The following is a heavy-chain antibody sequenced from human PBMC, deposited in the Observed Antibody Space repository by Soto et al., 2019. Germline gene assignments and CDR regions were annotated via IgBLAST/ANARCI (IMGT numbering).Heavy chain of an antibody. CDR1: GFTFSSYS. J-gene: IGHJ4*01. Sequence: PGGSLRLSCASSGFTFSSYSMNWVRQAPGKGLEWVSSISSSSSYIYYADSVKGRFTISRDDAKNTVYLQMNSLRADDTAVYYCVRDSARTFDYWGRGTLVTVSS. CDR2: ISSSSSYI. D-gene: IGHD3-10*01. CDR3: VRDSARTFDY. V-gene: IGHV3-21*01.